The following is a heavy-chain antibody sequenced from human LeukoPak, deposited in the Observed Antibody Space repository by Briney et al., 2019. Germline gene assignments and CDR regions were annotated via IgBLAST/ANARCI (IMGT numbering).Heavy chain of an antibody. J-gene: IGHJ4*02. CDR1: GFTFSSYA. D-gene: IGHD3-3*01. CDR3: ARGREGFAEADY. V-gene: IGHV3-30-3*01. CDR2: ISYDGSNK. Sequence: GGSLRLSCAASGFTFSSYAMHWVRQAPGKGLEWVAVISYDGSNKYYADSVKGRFTISRDNSKNTLYLQMNSLRAEDTAVYYCARGREGFAEADYWGQGTLVTVSS.